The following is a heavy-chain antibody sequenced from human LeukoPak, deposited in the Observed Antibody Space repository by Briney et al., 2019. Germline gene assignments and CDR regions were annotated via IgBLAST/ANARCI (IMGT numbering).Heavy chain of an antibody. D-gene: IGHD6-13*01. CDR1: GFTLSSYS. Sequence: TGGSLRLSCAASGFTLSSYSMSWIRQAPGKGLEWVSYISSSGSTIYYADSVKGRFTISRDNAKNSLYLQMNSLRAEGTAVYYCAKDWIAAAGHDYWGQGTLVTVSS. J-gene: IGHJ4*02. CDR2: ISSSGSTI. V-gene: IGHV3-48*04. CDR3: AKDWIAAAGHDY.